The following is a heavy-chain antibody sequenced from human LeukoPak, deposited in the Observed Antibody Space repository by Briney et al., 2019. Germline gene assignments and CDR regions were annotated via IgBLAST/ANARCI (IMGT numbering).Heavy chain of an antibody. J-gene: IGHJ4*02. CDR1: GYTFTSYA. D-gene: IGHD3-22*01. CDR2: INAGNGNT. V-gene: IGHV1-3*01. CDR3: ATFDDSSGYYY. Sequence: ASVKVSCTASGYTFTSYAMHWVRQAPGQRLEWMGWINAGNGNTKYSQKFQGRVTITRDTSASTAYMELSSLRSEDTAVYYCATFDDSSGYYYWGQGTLVTVSS.